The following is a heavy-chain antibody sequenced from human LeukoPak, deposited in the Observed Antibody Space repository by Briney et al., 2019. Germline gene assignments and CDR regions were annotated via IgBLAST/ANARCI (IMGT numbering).Heavy chain of an antibody. CDR1: GFTFSSYW. Sequence: GGSLRLSCAASGFTFSSYWMSWVRQAPGKGLEWVANIKQDGSEKYYAGSVKGRFTISRDNSKNRLYLQMNSLRAEDTAVYYCAKEMANLDPEAVNSGDGFDIWGQGTMVTVSS. D-gene: IGHD4-23*01. CDR3: AKEMANLDPEAVNSGDGFDI. J-gene: IGHJ3*02. CDR2: IKQDGSEK. V-gene: IGHV3-7*01.